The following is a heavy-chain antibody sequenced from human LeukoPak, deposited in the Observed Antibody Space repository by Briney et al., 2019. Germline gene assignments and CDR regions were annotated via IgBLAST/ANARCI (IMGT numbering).Heavy chain of an antibody. CDR1: EFTFSRLG. Sequence: PGRSLRLSCAPSEFTFSRLGMHWVRQAPGKGLEWVAIISNDGSRKYYAHSVEGRFTISRDNSKNTLYLQMDSLRAEDTAVYYCARDRAWNYFDYWGQGTLVTVSS. D-gene: IGHD3-3*01. J-gene: IGHJ4*02. V-gene: IGHV3-30*03. CDR3: ARDRAWNYFDY. CDR2: ISNDGSRK.